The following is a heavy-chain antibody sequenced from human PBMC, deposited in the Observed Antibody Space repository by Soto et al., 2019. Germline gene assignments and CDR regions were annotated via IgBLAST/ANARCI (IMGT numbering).Heavy chain of an antibody. CDR2: INHSGST. J-gene: IGHJ5*02. V-gene: IGHV4-34*01. CDR1: GGSFSGYY. Sequence: PSETLSLTCAVYGGSFSGYYWTWIRQPPGTGLEWIGEINHSGSTNYNPSLKSRVTISVDTSKNQFSLKLTSVTAADTAVYYCARDSPPNYLWGQGTLVTVSS. CDR3: ARDSPPNYL. D-gene: IGHD7-27*01.